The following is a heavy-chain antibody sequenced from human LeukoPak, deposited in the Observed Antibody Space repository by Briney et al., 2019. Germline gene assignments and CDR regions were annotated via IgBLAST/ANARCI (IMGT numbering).Heavy chain of an antibody. CDR3: ARHTDSSGWYYIDY. J-gene: IGHJ4*02. CDR2: IYPGDSDT. V-gene: IGHV5-51*01. Sequence: GESLKISCKGSGYSFTNYWIAWVRQLPGKGLEWMGIIYPGDSDTRYSPSFQGQVTISADKSVSTAYLQWSSLKASDTAMYYCARHTDSSGWYYIDYWGQGTLVTVSS. CDR1: GYSFTNYW. D-gene: IGHD6-19*01.